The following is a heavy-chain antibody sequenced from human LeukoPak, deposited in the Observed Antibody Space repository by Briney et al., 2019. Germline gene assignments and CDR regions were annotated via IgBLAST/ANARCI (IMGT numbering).Heavy chain of an antibody. J-gene: IGHJ4*02. D-gene: IGHD3-22*01. CDR2: IWYDGSNK. CDR3: ARTYYYDSSGYYPFDY. Sequence: GGSLRLSCAASGFTFSSYAMSWVRQAPGKGLEWVAVIWYDGSNKYYADSVKGRFTISRDNSKNTLYLQMNSLRAEDTAVYYCARTYYYDSSGYYPFDYWGQGTLVTVSS. V-gene: IGHV3-33*08. CDR1: GFTFSSYA.